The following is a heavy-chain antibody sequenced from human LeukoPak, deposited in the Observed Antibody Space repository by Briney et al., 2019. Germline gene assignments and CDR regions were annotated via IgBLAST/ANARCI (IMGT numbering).Heavy chain of an antibody. Sequence: GGPLRLSCAASGFTFDDYAMHWVRQAPGKGLEWVSLISWDGGSTYYADSVKGRFTISRDNSKNSLYLQMNSLRAEDTALYYCAKVADPYYYDSSGLYFDYWGQGTLVTVSS. CDR3: AKVADPYYYDSSGLYFDY. J-gene: IGHJ4*02. V-gene: IGHV3-43D*04. CDR1: GFTFDDYA. D-gene: IGHD3-22*01. CDR2: ISWDGGST.